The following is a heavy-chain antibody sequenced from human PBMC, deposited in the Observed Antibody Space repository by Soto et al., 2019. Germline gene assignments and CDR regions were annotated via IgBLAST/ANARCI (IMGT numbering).Heavy chain of an antibody. CDR1: GFTFSSYA. CDR2: IYSGGST. Sequence: EVQLLESGGGLVQPGGSLRLSCAASGFTFSSYAMSWVRQAPGKGLEWVSVIYSGGSTYYADSVKGRFTISRDNSKNTLYLQMNSLRAEDTAVYYCARDSPPVGAKTAQPCNWFDPWGQGTLVTVSS. D-gene: IGHD1-26*01. V-gene: IGHV3-23*03. J-gene: IGHJ5*02. CDR3: ARDSPPVGAKTAQPCNWFDP.